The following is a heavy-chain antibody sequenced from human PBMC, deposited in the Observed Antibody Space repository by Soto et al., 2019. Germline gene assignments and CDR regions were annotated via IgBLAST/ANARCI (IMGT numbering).Heavy chain of an antibody. D-gene: IGHD2-15*01. CDR2: ISSSGSTI. Sequence: GGSLRLSCAASGFTFSDYYMSWIRQAPGKGLEWVSYISSSGSTIYYADSVKGRFTISRDNAKNSLYLQMNSLRAEDTAVYYCATKGSTSWYGCCSGGSSSGPWNYYYMDVWGKGTTVTVSS. CDR3: ATKGSTSWYGCCSGGSSSGPWNYYYMDV. J-gene: IGHJ6*03. V-gene: IGHV3-11*01. CDR1: GFTFSDYY.